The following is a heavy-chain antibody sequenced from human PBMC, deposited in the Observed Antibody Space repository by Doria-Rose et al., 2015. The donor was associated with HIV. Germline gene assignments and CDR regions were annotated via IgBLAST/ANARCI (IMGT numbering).Heavy chain of an antibody. J-gene: IGHJ3*02. CDR3: ARDLEYSSSFDAFDI. V-gene: IGHV4-39*07. CDR1: GGSISSSNYY. D-gene: IGHD6-6*01. CDR2: IYYSGST. Sequence: GPGLVKPSETLSLTCTVSGGSISSSNYYWGWIRQPPGKGLEWIGSIYYSGSTYYNPSLKSRVTISVDTSKDQFSLKLSSVTAADTAIYYCARDLEYSSSFDAFDIWGQGTMVTVSS.